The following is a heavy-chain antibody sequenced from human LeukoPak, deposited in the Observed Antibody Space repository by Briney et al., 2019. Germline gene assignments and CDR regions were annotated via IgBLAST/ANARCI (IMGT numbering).Heavy chain of an antibody. D-gene: IGHD3-16*01. CDR1: GGSFSGYY. Sequence: PSETLSLTCAVYGGSFSGYYWSWIRQPPGKGLEWIGEINHSGSTNYNPSLKSRVTISVDTSKNQFSLKLSSVTAADTAVYYCVLMAGYWGQGTLVTVSS. V-gene: IGHV4-34*01. J-gene: IGHJ4*02. CDR2: INHSGST. CDR3: VLMAGY.